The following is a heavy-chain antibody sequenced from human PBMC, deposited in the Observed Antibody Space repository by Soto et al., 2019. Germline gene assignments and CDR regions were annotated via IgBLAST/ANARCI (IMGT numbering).Heavy chain of an antibody. CDR1: GGSISSYY. CDR3: ARHPAYYDILTGYSSVWFDP. J-gene: IGHJ5*02. Sequence: PSETLSLTCTVSGGSISSYYWSWIRQPPGKGLEWIGYIYYSGSTNYNPSLKSRVTISVDTSKNQFSLKLSSVTAADTAVYYCARHPAYYDILTGYSSVWFDPWGQGALVTVSS. CDR2: IYYSGST. V-gene: IGHV4-59*08. D-gene: IGHD3-9*01.